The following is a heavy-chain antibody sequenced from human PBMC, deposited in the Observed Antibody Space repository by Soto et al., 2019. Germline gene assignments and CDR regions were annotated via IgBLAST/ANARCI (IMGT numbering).Heavy chain of an antibody. J-gene: IGHJ4*02. D-gene: IGHD3-22*01. CDR3: ARGDGDYYDGNGYLGRH. CDR1: GFTFSSYW. Sequence: EVQLVESGGGLVQPGGSLRLSCAASGFTFSSYWMHWVRQAPGKGLVWVSRIKSDGSGTYYADSVKGRLTISRDNAKNKLYLQMTRLRAEDTAVYYCARGDGDYYDGNGYLGRHWGQGTLVTVSS. V-gene: IGHV3-74*01. CDR2: IKSDGSGT.